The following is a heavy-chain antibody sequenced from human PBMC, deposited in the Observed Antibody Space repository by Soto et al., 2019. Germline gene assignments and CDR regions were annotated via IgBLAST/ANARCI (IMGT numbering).Heavy chain of an antibody. CDR1: GCTFSSYA. D-gene: IGHD6-19*01. J-gene: IGHJ5*02. CDR3: ARGRIAVGPFYP. V-gene: IGHV1-69*13. CDR2: IIPIFVTA. Sequence: SVKLSCKSSGCTFSSYAISWVRQAPGQGLEWMGGIIPIFVTANYAQKFQGRVTITADESTSTAYMELSNLRSEDMAVYYCARGRIAVGPFYPWGQGTLVTVSS.